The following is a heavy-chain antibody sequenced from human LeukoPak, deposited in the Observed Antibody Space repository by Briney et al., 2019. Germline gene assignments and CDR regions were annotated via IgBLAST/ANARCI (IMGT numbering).Heavy chain of an antibody. V-gene: IGHV3-30*18. Sequence: GGSPRLSCAASGFTFSSYGMHWVRQAPGKGLEWVAVISYDRSNKYYADSVKGRFTISRDNSKNTLYLQMNSLRAEDTAVYYCAKNRDSSGWYPAGGDYWGQGTLVTVSS. CDR1: GFTFSSYG. D-gene: IGHD6-19*01. J-gene: IGHJ4*02. CDR2: ISYDRSNK. CDR3: AKNRDSSGWYPAGGDY.